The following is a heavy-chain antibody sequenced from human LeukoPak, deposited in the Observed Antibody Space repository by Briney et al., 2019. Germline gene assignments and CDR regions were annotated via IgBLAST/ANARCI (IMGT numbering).Heavy chain of an antibody. J-gene: IGHJ4*02. CDR1: GFTFSSHS. D-gene: IGHD3-10*01. CDR2: ISSSSSYI. CDR3: ARDPITMVRGSFDY. V-gene: IGHV3-21*01. Sequence: GGSLRLSCAASGFTFSSHSMNWVRQAPGKGLEWVSSISSSSSYIYYADSVKGRFTISRDNAKNSLYLQMNSLRAEDTAVYYCARDPITMVRGSFDYWGQGTLVTVSS.